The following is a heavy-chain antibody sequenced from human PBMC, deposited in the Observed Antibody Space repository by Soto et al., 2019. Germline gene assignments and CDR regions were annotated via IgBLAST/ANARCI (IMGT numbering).Heavy chain of an antibody. V-gene: IGHV3-23*01. Sequence: GGSLRLSCAASGFTFSSYAMSWVRQAPGKGLEWVSAISGTGGSTYYADSVKGRFTISRENSKNTLYLQMNSLRAGDTAVYYCARAPRACSGGSCYGGAFDIWGQGTMVTVSS. CDR1: GFTFSSYA. J-gene: IGHJ3*02. D-gene: IGHD2-15*01. CDR3: ARAPRACSGGSCYGGAFDI. CDR2: ISGTGGST.